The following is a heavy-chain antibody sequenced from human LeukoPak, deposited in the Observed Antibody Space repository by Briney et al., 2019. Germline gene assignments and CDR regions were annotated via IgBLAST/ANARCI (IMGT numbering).Heavy chain of an antibody. D-gene: IGHD5-24*01. Sequence: GSSVKVSCMASGGTFSSYAISWVRQAPGQGLEWMGGIIPIFGTANYAQKFQGRVTITTDESTSTAYMELSSLRSEDTAVYYCARDKNGYIHHFDYWGQGTLVTVSS. V-gene: IGHV1-69*05. CDR1: GGTFSSYA. J-gene: IGHJ4*02. CDR3: ARDKNGYIHHFDY. CDR2: IIPIFGTA.